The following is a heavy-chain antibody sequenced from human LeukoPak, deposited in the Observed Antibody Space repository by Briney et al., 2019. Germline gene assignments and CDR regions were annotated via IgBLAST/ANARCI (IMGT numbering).Heavy chain of an antibody. Sequence: GASLQISCKGSGSIFTSYWIGWVRQLPGKGLEWMGIIYPGDSDTRYSPSFQGQVTISADKSISTASLQWSSLKASDTAMYYCARLVNDWLAVFDYWGQGTLVTVSS. V-gene: IGHV5-51*01. D-gene: IGHD3-9*01. CDR1: GSIFTSYW. CDR2: IYPGDSDT. J-gene: IGHJ4*02. CDR3: ARLVNDWLAVFDY.